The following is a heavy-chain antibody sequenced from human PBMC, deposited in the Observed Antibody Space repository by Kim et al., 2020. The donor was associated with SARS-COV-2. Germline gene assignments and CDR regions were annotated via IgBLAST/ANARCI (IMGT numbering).Heavy chain of an antibody. CDR2: INHSGST. J-gene: IGHJ3*02. V-gene: IGHV4-34*01. CDR3: AREGGSEMATILNFRKNGDDAFDI. D-gene: IGHD5-12*01. Sequence: SETLSLTCAVYGGSFTGYYWSWIRQPPGKGLEWIGEINHSGSTNYNPSLKSRVTISVDTSKNQFSLKLSSVTAADTAVYYCAREGGSEMATILNFRKNGDDAFDIWGQGTMVTVSS. CDR1: GGSFTGYY.